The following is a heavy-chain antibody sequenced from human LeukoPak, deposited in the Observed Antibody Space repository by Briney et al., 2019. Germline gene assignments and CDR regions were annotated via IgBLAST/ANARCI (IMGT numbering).Heavy chain of an antibody. CDR2: ISSSSTYI. CDR1: GFTFSSYS. D-gene: IGHD4-17*01. J-gene: IGHJ6*02. CDR3: ARDRGDYGDYYYYGMDV. V-gene: IGHV3-21*01. Sequence: GGSLRLSCAASGFTFSSYSINWVRQAPGKGLEWVSSISSSSTYIYYADSVKGRFTISRDNAKNSLYLQMNSLRAEDTAVYYCARDRGDYGDYYYYGMDVWGQGTTVTVSS.